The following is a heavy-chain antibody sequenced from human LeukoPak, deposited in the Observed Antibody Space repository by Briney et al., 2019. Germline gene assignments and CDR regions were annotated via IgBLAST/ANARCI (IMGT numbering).Heavy chain of an antibody. CDR2: IIPVFGTA. CDR1: GGTFSSYA. V-gene: IGHV1-69*01. D-gene: IGHD5-18*01. Sequence: SVKVSCKASGGTFSSYAISWVRQAPGQGLEWMGGIIPVFGTANYAQKFQGRVTITADESTSTAYMELSSLRSEDTAVYYCARGVTRGYSPSLYWGQGTLVTVSS. CDR3: ARGVTRGYSPSLY. J-gene: IGHJ4*02.